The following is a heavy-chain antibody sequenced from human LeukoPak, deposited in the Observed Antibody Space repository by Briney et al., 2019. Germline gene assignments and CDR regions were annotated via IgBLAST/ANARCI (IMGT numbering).Heavy chain of an antibody. CDR2: ISGSGDST. V-gene: IGHV3-23*01. J-gene: IGHJ4*02. CDR3: VRQYSTSSAPDY. D-gene: IGHD6-6*01. Sequence: GGSLRLSCAASGFTFTTYAISWVRQAPGKGLEWVSVISGSGDSTIYADSVMGRFTISRDNSKNTLCLQMNSLRAEDTAVYYCVRQYSTSSAPDYWGQGTLVTVSS. CDR1: GFTFTTYA.